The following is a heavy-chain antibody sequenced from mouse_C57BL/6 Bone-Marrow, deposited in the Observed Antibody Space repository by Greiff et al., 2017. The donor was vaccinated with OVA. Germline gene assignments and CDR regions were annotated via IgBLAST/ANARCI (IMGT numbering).Heavy chain of an antibody. V-gene: IGHV1-4*01. Sequence: QVQLQQSGAELARPGASLKMSCKASGYTFTSYTMHWVKQRPGQGLEWIGYINPSSGYTKYNQKFKDKATLTADKSSSTAYMQLSSLTSEDSADYYCARWAGKRVDFDCWGQGTTLTVSS. CDR1: GYTFTSYT. CDR3: ARWAGKRVDFDC. J-gene: IGHJ2*01. CDR2: INPSSGYT. D-gene: IGHD3-3*01.